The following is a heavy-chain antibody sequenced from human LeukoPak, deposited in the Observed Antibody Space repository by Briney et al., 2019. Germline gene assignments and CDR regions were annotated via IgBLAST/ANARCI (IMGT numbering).Heavy chain of an antibody. J-gene: IGHJ4*02. D-gene: IGHD1-26*01. Sequence: GGSLRLSCAASGFTFSNAWMSWVRQAPGKGLEWVVRIKSRTDGGTTDYAATVKGRFTISRDDSKNTLYLQMNSLKTEDTAVYYCTTDWGEPLGNDYWGQGTLVTVSS. CDR1: GFTFSNAW. CDR2: IKSRTDGGTT. V-gene: IGHV3-15*01. CDR3: TTDWGEPLGNDY.